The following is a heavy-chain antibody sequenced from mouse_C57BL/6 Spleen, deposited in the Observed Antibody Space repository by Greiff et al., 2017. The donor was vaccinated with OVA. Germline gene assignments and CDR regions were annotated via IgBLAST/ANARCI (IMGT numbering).Heavy chain of an antibody. V-gene: IGHV1-39*01. J-gene: IGHJ1*03. CDR2: INPNYGTT. CDR1: GYSFTDYD. Sequence: VQLQQSGPELVKPGASVKISCKASGYSFTDYDMNWVKQSNGKSLEWIGVINPNYGTTCYNQKFQGKATLTVDQSSSTAYMQLTSLTSEDSAVYCCTRRPYSYGSSYWYCDVWGTGTTGTGSS. CDR3: TRRPYSYGSSYWYCDV. D-gene: IGHD1-1*01.